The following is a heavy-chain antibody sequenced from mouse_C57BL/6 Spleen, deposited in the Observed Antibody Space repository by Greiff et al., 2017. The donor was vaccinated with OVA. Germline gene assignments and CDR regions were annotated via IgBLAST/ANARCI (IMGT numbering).Heavy chain of an antibody. CDR1: GYAFSSYW. CDR2: IYPGDGDT. V-gene: IGHV1-80*01. CDR3: ARSWGYGSSSAWFAY. J-gene: IGHJ3*01. D-gene: IGHD1-1*01. Sequence: VQLQQSGAELVKPGASVKISCKASGYAFSSYWMNWVKQRPGKGLEWIGQIYPGDGDTNYNGKFKGKATLTADKSSSTAYMQLSSLTSEDSAVYFCARSWGYGSSSAWFAYWGQGTLVTVSA.